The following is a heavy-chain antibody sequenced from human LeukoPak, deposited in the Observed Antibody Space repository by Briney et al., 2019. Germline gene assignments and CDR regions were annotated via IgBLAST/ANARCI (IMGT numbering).Heavy chain of an antibody. CDR2: IYTSGST. V-gene: IGHV4-4*09. Sequence: PSETLSLTCTVSGGSISSYYWSWIRQPPGKGPEWIGYIYTSGSTNYNPSLKSRVTISVDTSKNQFSLKLSSVTAADTAVYYCAGRVYYGSGSYWADYYYYMGVWGKGTLVTVSS. J-gene: IGHJ6*03. CDR1: GGSISSYY. CDR3: AGRVYYGSGSYWADYYYYMGV. D-gene: IGHD3-10*01.